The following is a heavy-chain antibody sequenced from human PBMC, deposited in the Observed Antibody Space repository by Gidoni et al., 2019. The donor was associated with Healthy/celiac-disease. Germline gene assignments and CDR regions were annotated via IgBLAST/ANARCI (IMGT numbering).Heavy chain of an antibody. CDR2: IYPSGST. V-gene: IGHV4-61*02. CDR1: VGSISRGIYY. Sequence: QVQLQESGAGLVKPSQTLSLTCTVSVGSISRGIYYWSWIRQPAGKGLEWIGRIYPSGSTNYNPSLKSRVTISVDTSKNQFSLKLSSVTAADTAVYYCARDRYFDWLRGGAFDIWGQGTMVTVSS. J-gene: IGHJ3*02. CDR3: ARDRYFDWLRGGAFDI. D-gene: IGHD3-9*01.